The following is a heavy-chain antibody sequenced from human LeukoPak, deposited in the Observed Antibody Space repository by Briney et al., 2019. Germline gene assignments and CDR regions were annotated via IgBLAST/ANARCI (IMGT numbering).Heavy chain of an antibody. CDR1: GGTFSSYT. CDR3: AREVPTDYYYYYMDV. Sequence: GASVKVSCKASGGTFSSYTISWVRQAPGQGLEWMGRIIPILGIANYAQKFQGRVTITADKSTSTAYMELSSLRSEDTAVYYCAREVPTDYYYYYMDVWGKGTTVTVSS. V-gene: IGHV1-69*04. CDR2: IIPILGIA. J-gene: IGHJ6*03.